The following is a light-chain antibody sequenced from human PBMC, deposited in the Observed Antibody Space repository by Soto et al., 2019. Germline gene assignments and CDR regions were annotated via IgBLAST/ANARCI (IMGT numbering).Light chain of an antibody. V-gene: IGKV3-15*01. CDR3: HQRSNWPTT. CDR1: QSVSSN. Sequence: EIVMTQSPATLSVSPGERATLSCRASQSVSSNLAWYQQKPGQAPRLLIYGASTRVAGFPARFSGSGSGTDFTLTISSLEPEDFAVYYCHQRSNWPTTFGQGTRVEI. J-gene: IGKJ5*01. CDR2: GAS.